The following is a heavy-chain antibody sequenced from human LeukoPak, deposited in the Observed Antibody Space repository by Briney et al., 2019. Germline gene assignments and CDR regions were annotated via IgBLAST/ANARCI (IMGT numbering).Heavy chain of an antibody. CDR3: ARDIGDYSNPTQAD. CDR2: IIPIFGTA. J-gene: IGHJ4*02. D-gene: IGHD4-11*01. CDR1: GGTFSSYA. V-gene: IGHV1-69*13. Sequence: GASVKVSCKASGGTFSSYAISWVRQAPGQGLEWMGGIIPIFGTANYAQKFQGRVTITADESTSTAYMELSSLRSEDTAVYYCARDIGDYSNPTQADWGQGTLVTVSS.